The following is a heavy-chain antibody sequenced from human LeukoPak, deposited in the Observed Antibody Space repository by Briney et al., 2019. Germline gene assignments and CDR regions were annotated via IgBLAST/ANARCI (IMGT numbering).Heavy chain of an antibody. V-gene: IGHV4-59*01. D-gene: IGHD1-26*01. CDR2: IYYSGST. J-gene: IGHJ4*02. Sequence: SETLSLTCTVSGGAISSYYWSWIRRPPGKGLEWVGYIYYSGSTSYNPSLKSRVTISVDTSKNQFSLKLSSVTAADTAVYYCARGGWSLDYWGQGTLVTVSS. CDR3: ARGGWSLDY. CDR1: GGAISSYY.